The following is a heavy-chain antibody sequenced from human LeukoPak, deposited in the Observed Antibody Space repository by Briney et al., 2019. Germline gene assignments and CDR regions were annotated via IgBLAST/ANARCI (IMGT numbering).Heavy chain of an antibody. D-gene: IGHD3-9*01. CDR3: ARRRDDNYYYDMDV. Sequence: SETLSLTCTVSGASVSSGSYSWNWIRQPPGKGLEWIGTISYSGSTYYNPSLKSRVTISVDTSKNHFSLKLSSVTAADTAVYYCARRRDDNYYYDMDVWGQGTTVTISS. J-gene: IGHJ6*02. V-gene: IGHV4-39*02. CDR1: GASVSSGSYS. CDR2: ISYSGST.